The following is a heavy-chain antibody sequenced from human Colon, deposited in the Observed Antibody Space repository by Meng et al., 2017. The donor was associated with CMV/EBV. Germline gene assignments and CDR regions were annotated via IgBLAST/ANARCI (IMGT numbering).Heavy chain of an antibody. V-gene: IGHV1-2*02. D-gene: IGHD6-13*01. CDR1: GYTLTVNH. CDR3: ASGSWYFDY. Sequence: QLQPGHAPAYVKHPEAWSHTCAISSGYTLTVNHLQRVRQPPPQKRVWLLWNYPHNGGTNYSPYLQGRVTTTRDMSNTQAYMKLSSLTTADTAIYYCASGSWYFDYWGQGPLVTVSS. CDR2: NYPHNGGT. J-gene: IGHJ4*02.